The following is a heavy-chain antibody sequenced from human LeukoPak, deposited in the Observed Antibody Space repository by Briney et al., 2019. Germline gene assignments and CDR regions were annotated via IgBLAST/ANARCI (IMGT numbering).Heavy chain of an antibody. V-gene: IGHV3-30*03. CDR3: ARGGAGCFDS. Sequence: PGGSLRLSCAASGFTFSTYGMHWVRQAPGKGLEWVAVVSYDESSIYYADSVKGRFTISRDNAKNTVSLQMNSLRVEDTAVYYCARGGAGCFDSWGQGILVTVSS. CDR1: GFTFSTYG. D-gene: IGHD4/OR15-4a*01. CDR2: VSYDESSI. J-gene: IGHJ4*02.